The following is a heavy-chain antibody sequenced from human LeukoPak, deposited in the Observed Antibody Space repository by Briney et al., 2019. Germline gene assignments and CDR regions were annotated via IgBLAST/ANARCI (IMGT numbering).Heavy chain of an antibody. CDR1: GFTFSSYG. CDR2: ISYDGSNK. CDR3: AKSTAIGTYYYYGMDV. Sequence: PGGSLRLSCAASGFTFSSYGMHWVRQAPGKGLEWVAVISYDGSNKYYADSVKGRFTISRDNSKNTLYLQMNSLRAEDTAVYYCAKSTAIGTYYYYGMDVWGQGNTVTVSS. J-gene: IGHJ6*02. V-gene: IGHV3-30*18. D-gene: IGHD2-21*02.